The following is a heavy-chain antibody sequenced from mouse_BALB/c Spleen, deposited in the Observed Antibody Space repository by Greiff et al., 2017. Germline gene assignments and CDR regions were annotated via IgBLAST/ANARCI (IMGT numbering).Heavy chain of an antibody. CDR3: AREVYYYAMDY. CDR1: GYTFTSYT. D-gene: IGHD2-14*01. J-gene: IGHJ4*01. V-gene: IGHV1-4*01. CDR2: INPSSGYT. Sequence: QVQLKQSGAELARPGASVKMSCKASGYTFTSYTMHWVKQRPGQGLEWIGYINPSSGYTNYNQKFKDKATLTADKSSSTAYMQLSSLTSEDSAVYYCAREVYYYAMDYWGQGTSVTVSS.